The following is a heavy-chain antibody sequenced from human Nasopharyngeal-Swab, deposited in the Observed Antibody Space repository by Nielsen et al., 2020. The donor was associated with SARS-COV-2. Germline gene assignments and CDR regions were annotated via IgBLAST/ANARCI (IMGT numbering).Heavy chain of an antibody. D-gene: IGHD3-10*01. CDR3: AKSKGTADAFDI. Sequence: GASLKISCAASGFTFSSYAMSWVRQAPGKGLEWVSAISGSGGSTYYADSVKGRFTISRDNSKNTLYLQMNSLRAEDTAVYYCAKSKGTADAFDIWGQGTMVTVSS. CDR2: ISGSGGST. V-gene: IGHV3-23*01. J-gene: IGHJ3*02. CDR1: GFTFSSYA.